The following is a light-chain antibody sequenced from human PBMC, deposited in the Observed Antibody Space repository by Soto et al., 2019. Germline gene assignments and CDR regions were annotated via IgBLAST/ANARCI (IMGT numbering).Light chain of an antibody. CDR1: QGIGDD. CDR3: LEHNTYPFT. V-gene: IGKV1-17*01. Sequence: DFQMTQSPSSLSASVGDRVTITCRASQGIGDDLGWYQQRPGEVPKRLIYGASILPTGVPSRFSGSGSGTEFTLTISGLQPEDSATYYCLEHNTYPFTFGGGTKVEI. J-gene: IGKJ4*01. CDR2: GAS.